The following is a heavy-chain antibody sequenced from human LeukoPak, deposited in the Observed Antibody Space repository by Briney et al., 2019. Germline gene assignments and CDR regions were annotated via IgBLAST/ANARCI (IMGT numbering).Heavy chain of an antibody. CDR1: GGSIGWDY. D-gene: IGHD3-22*01. V-gene: IGHV4-4*07. CDR2: IYKSGST. CDR3: AREEYFQDSNGYSYYFHS. J-gene: IGHJ4*02. Sequence: SETLSLTCTVSGGSIGWDYWSWLRQSAGKGLEWIGRIYKSGSTNYNPSFRSRVTMSVDTSKNQFSLNVTSVTAADTAVYYCAREEYFQDSNGYSYYFHSWGQGSLVTVSS.